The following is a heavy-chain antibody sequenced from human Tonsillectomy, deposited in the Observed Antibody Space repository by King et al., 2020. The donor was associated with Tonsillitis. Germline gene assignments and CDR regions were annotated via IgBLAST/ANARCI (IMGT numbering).Heavy chain of an antibody. CDR3: AKWGAVPWEPPAHYGMDV. CDR2: ISYDGSNK. D-gene: IGHD1-26*01. V-gene: IGHV3-30*18. Sequence: VQLVESGGGVVQPGRSLRLSCAASGFTFSSYGMHWVRQAPGKGLEWVAVISYDGSNKYYADSVKGRFTISRDNSKNTLYLQMNSLRAEDTAVYYCAKWGAVPWEPPAHYGMDVWGQGTTVTVSS. J-gene: IGHJ6*02. CDR1: GFTFSSYG.